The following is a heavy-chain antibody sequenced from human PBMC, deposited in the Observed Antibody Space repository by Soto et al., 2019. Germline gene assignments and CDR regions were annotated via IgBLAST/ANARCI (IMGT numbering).Heavy chain of an antibody. V-gene: IGHV4-59*01. CDR3: AREAGDYVWGSYRPFDY. J-gene: IGHJ4*02. CDR1: GGSISSYY. Sequence: SETLSLTCTVSGGSISSYYWSWIRQPPGKGLEWIGYIYYSGSTNYNPSLKSRVTISVDTPKNQFSLKLSSVTAADTAVYYCAREAGDYVWGSYRPFDYWGQGTLVTVSS. D-gene: IGHD3-16*02. CDR2: IYYSGST.